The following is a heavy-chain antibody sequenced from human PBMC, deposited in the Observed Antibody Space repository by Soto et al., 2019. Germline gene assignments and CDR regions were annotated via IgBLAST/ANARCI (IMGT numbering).Heavy chain of an antibody. CDR1: GGSISSSSYY. CDR2: IYYSGST. V-gene: IGHV4-39*01. Sequence: SETLSLTCTVSGGSISSSSYYWGWIRQPPGKGLEWIGSIYYSGSTYYNPSLKSRVTISVDTSKNQFSLKLSSVTAADTAVYYCASFGILTGYYKGSTGYYYYGMDVWGQGTTVTVSS. D-gene: IGHD3-9*01. CDR3: ASFGILTGYYKGSTGYYYYGMDV. J-gene: IGHJ6*02.